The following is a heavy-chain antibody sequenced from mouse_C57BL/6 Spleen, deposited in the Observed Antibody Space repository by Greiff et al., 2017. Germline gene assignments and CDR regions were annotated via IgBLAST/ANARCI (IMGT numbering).Heavy chain of an antibody. CDR1: GFTFSSYA. CDR3: ARDRGTTVVATRAMDY. V-gene: IGHV5-4*01. D-gene: IGHD1-1*01. J-gene: IGHJ4*01. Sequence: EVKLVESGGGLVKPGGSLKLSCAASGFTFSSYAMSWVRQTPEKRLEWVATISDGGSYTYYPDNVKGRFTISRDNAKNNLYLQMSHLKSEDTAMYYCARDRGTTVVATRAMDYWGQGTSVTVSS. CDR2: ISDGGSYT.